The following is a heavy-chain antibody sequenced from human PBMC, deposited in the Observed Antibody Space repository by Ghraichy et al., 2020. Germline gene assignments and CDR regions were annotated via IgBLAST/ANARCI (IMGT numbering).Heavy chain of an antibody. J-gene: IGHJ3*02. CDR1: GFSLSNARMG. CDR3: ARIEVATTRSAFDI. D-gene: IGHD5-12*01. CDR2: NFSNDEK. Sequence: PTLVKPTETLTLTCTVSGFSLSNARMGVSWIRQPPGKALEWLAHNFSNDEKAYSTSLKSRLTISKDTSKSQVVLTMTNMDPVDTATYYCARIEVATTRSAFDIWGQGTMVTVSS. V-gene: IGHV2-26*01.